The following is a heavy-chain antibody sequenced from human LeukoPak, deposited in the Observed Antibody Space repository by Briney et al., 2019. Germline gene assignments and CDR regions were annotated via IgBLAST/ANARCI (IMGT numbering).Heavy chain of an antibody. V-gene: IGHV3-7*05. CDR1: GFTFSRYW. D-gene: IGHD1-14*01. CDR3: AANVETGRGDFDI. CDR2: IHEDGSDK. J-gene: IGHJ3*02. Sequence: GGSLRLSCAASGFTFSRYWMNWVRQAPGQVLECVANIHEDGSDKYYVDSVKGRFTISRDNAKNSVYLQMNGLRAEDTAVYYCAANVETGRGDFDIWGQGTLVTVSS.